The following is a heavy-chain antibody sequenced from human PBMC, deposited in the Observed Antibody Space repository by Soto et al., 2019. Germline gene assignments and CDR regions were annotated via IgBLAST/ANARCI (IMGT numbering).Heavy chain of an antibody. CDR3: TGAYYDISGYSLDL. CDR2: IYYSGST. V-gene: IGHV4-61*01. J-gene: IGHJ5*02. D-gene: IGHD3-22*01. Sequence: SETLSLTCTVSGGSVSSNSYYWSWIRQPPGKGLEWIGYIYYSGSTNYNPSLKSRVTISLHTSENQFSLKLSSVTAADTAVYYCTGAYYDISGYSLDLWGQGTSVTVSS. CDR1: GGSVSSNSYY.